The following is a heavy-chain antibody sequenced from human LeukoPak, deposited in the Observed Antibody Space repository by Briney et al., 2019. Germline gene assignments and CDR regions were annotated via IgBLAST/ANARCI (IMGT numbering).Heavy chain of an antibody. CDR1: GYTFTGYY. V-gene: IGHV1-2*02. Sequence: ASVKVSCKASGYTFTGYYMHWLRQAPGQGLEWMGWINPNSGGTNYAQKFQGRVTMTRDTSISTAYMELSRLRSDDTAVYYCARSNPYSNYPGDWFDPWGQGTLVTVSS. D-gene: IGHD4-11*01. CDR3: ARSNPYSNYPGDWFDP. J-gene: IGHJ5*02. CDR2: INPNSGGT.